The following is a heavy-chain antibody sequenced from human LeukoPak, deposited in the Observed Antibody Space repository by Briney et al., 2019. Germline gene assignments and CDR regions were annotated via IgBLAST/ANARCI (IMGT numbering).Heavy chain of an antibody. CDR1: GFTFDDYA. V-gene: IGHV3-43*01. D-gene: IGHD3-10*01. CDR2: TSWDGGST. CDR3: AKGVGGSTGSFDY. Sequence: PGGSLRLSCAASGFTFDDYAMHWVRQAPGKGLGWVSLTSWDGGSTYYADSMKGRFTISRDNSKNSLYLQMNSLRTEDTALYYCAKGVGGSTGSFDYWGQGTLVTVSS. J-gene: IGHJ4*02.